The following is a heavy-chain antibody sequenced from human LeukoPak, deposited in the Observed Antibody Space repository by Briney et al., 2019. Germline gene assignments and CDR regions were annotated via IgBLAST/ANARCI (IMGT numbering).Heavy chain of an antibody. D-gene: IGHD1-26*01. CDR2: INPDTGGT. V-gene: IGHV1-2*02. CDR1: GYTFTGHY. Sequence: GASVKVSCKASGYTFTGHYIHWVRQAPGQGLEWVGWINPDTGGTNYAQKFQGRVTMTRDTSISTVYMDLIRLRSDDTAVYYCARDRGWELRWFELDYWGQGTLVTVSS. J-gene: IGHJ4*02. CDR3: ARDRGWELRWFELDY.